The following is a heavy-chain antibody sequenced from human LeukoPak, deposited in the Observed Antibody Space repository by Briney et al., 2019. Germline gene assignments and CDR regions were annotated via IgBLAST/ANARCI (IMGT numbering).Heavy chain of an antibody. D-gene: IGHD3-10*01. CDR2: IYHSGST. Sequence: PSGTLSLTCAVSGGSISSSNWWSWVRQPPGKGLEWIGEIYHSGSTNYNPSLKSRVTISVDKSKNQFSLKLSSVTAADTAVYYCARPIRSRDNNWFDPWGQGTLVIVSS. V-gene: IGHV4-4*02. J-gene: IGHJ5*02. CDR3: ARPIRSRDNNWFDP. CDR1: GGSISSSNW.